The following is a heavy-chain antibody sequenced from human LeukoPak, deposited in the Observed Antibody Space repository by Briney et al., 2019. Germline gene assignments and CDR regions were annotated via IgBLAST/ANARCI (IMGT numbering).Heavy chain of an antibody. CDR3: AIRVATTWGDY. V-gene: IGHV1-18*01. CDR2: ISAYNGNT. J-gene: IGHJ4*02. Sequence: GASVKVSCKASDYTYTSYGISWVRQAPGQGLEWMGWISAYNGNTNYAQKLQGRVTMTTDTSTSTAYMELRSLRSDDTAVYYCAIRVATTWGDYWGQGTLVTVSS. CDR1: DYTYTSYG. D-gene: IGHD5-12*01.